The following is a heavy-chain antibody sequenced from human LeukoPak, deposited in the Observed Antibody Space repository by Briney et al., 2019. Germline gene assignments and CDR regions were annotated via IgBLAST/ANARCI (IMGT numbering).Heavy chain of an antibody. D-gene: IGHD3-3*01. CDR1: GGSISSSSYY. CDR3: AREGGPLYDFWSGYPSPFDY. Sequence: SETLSLTCTVSGGSISSSSYYWGWIRQPPGKGLEWTGSIYYSGSTYYNPSLKSRVTISVDTSKNQFSLKLSSVTAADTAVYYCAREGGPLYDFWSGYPSPFDYWGQGTLVTVSS. V-gene: IGHV4-39*02. J-gene: IGHJ4*02. CDR2: IYYSGST.